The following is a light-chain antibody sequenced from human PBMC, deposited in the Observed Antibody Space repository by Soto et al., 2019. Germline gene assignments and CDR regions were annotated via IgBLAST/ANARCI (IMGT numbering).Light chain of an antibody. CDR3: QQYNNWLPLT. J-gene: IGKJ4*01. CDR2: GAS. CDR1: QSVCSN. Sequence: EIVMTQSPATLSVSPGERATLSCRASQSVCSNLAWYQQKPGQAPRLLIYGASTRATGMPARFSSSGCGKEFTLTISSLQSEDFAVYYCQQYNNWLPLTFGGGTKVEIK. V-gene: IGKV3-15*01.